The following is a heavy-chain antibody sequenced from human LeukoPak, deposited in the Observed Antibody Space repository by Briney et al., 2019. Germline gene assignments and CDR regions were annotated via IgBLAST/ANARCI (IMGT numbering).Heavy chain of an antibody. CDR2: INAGNGNT. D-gene: IGHD6-19*01. CDR3: ARSSRLVQYYYYGMDV. Sequence: ASVKVSCKASGYTFTSYAMHWVRQAPGQRLEWMGWINAGNGNTKYSQKFQGWVTMTRDTSISTAYMELSRLRSDDTAVYYCARSSRLVQYYYYGMDVWGQGTTVTVSS. V-gene: IGHV1-3*01. CDR1: GYTFTSYA. J-gene: IGHJ6*02.